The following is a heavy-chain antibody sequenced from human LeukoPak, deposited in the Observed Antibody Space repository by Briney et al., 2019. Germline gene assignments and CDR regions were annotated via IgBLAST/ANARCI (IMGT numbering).Heavy chain of an antibody. V-gene: IGHV4-59*01. CDR3: AGYYDSSGFDY. D-gene: IGHD3-22*01. CDR2: IYYSAST. J-gene: IGHJ4*02. CDR1: GGSLSSCY. Sequence: SETLSLTCTVSGGSLSSCYWSWIRQPPGKGRESIGYIYYSASTNSNPSLKSRVTISVDTSKNQFSLKLSSVTAADTAVYYCAGYYDSSGFDYWGQGTLVTVSS.